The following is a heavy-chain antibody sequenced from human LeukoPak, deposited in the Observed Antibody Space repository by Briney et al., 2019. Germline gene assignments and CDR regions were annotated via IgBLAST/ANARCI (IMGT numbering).Heavy chain of an antibody. CDR3: ARNYDILNGYFDY. V-gene: IGHV3-9*03. D-gene: IGHD3-9*01. CDR2: ISWNSGSI. Sequence: GGSLRLSCAASGFTFDDYAMHWVRQAPGKGLEWVSGISWNSGSIGYADSVKGRFTISRDNAKNSLYLQMNSLRAEDMALYYCARNYDILNGYFDYWGQGTLVTVSS. J-gene: IGHJ4*02. CDR1: GFTFDDYA.